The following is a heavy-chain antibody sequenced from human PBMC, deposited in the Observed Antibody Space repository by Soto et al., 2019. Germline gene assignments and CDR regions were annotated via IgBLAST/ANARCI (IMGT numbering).Heavy chain of an antibody. J-gene: IGHJ4*02. Sequence: QVKLVQSGGEVKKPGASVKISCKASGYTFSSYGISWVRKAPGQGLEWMGWISAYNGNTNYAQKFQGRVTMTTDTSTSTAYMELESLEFDDTGIYFCSGTLNEWFVGLEWGQGTLVTVPS. CDR1: GYTFSSYG. CDR2: ISAYNGNT. CDR3: SGTLNEWFVGLE. V-gene: IGHV1-18*01. D-gene: IGHD3-3*01.